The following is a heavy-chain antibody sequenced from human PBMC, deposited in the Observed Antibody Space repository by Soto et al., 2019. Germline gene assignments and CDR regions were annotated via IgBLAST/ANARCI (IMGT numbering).Heavy chain of an antibody. CDR2: ISYDGGHR. CDR1: GFTFSNSG. CDR3: AKDPGEQRDPPLSNWFDP. D-gene: IGHD3-16*01. V-gene: IGHV3-30*18. J-gene: IGHJ5*02. Sequence: QVQLVESGGGVVQPGRSLRLSCAASGFTFSNSGFHWVRQAPGKGLEWVAVISYDGGHRYYTDSVNGRFTISRDNSKNTVSLEMNNLRPDDTAVYYCAKDPGEQRDPPLSNWFDPWGLGTLVTVSS.